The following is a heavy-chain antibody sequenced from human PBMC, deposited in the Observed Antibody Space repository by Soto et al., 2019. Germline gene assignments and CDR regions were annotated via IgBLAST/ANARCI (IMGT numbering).Heavy chain of an antibody. CDR1: GYTFASYG. D-gene: IGHD5-12*01. CDR3: ARGIPGGYSGYAYDY. J-gene: IGHJ4*02. Sequence: ASVKVSCKASGYTFASYGISWVRQAPGQGLEWMGWISAYNGNTNYAQKLQGRVTMTTDTSTSTAYMELRSLRSDDTAVYYCARGIPGGYSGYAYDYWGQGTLVTVSS. V-gene: IGHV1-18*01. CDR2: ISAYNGNT.